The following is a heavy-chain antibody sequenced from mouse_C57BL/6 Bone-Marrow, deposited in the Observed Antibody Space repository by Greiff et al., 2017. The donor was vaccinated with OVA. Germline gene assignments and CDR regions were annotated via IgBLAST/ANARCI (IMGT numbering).Heavy chain of an antibody. CDR2: IYPRSGNT. Sequence: VQLQQSGAELARPGASVKLSCKASGYTFTSYGISWVKQRTGQGLEWIGEIYPRSGNTYYNEKFTGKATLTADKSSSTAYMELRSLTSEDSAVYFCASPHYCGSSCYAMDYWGQGTSVTVSA. D-gene: IGHD1-1*01. CDR1: GYTFTSYG. CDR3: ASPHYCGSSCYAMDY. J-gene: IGHJ4*01. V-gene: IGHV1-81*01.